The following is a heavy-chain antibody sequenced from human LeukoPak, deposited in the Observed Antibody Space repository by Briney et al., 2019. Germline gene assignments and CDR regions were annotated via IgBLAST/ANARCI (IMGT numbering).Heavy chain of an antibody. J-gene: IGHJ6*03. CDR3: AKAMVVPAAPRGYYYYMDV. Sequence: GGSLRLSCAASGFTFSNYNMNWVRQAPGKGLEWVSSVSSSSSYIYYADSVKGRFTISRDNSKNTLYLQMNSLRAEDTAEYYCAKAMVVPAAPRGYYYYMDVWGKGTTVTVSS. CDR1: GFTFSNYN. D-gene: IGHD2-2*01. CDR2: VSSSSSYI. V-gene: IGHV3-21*04.